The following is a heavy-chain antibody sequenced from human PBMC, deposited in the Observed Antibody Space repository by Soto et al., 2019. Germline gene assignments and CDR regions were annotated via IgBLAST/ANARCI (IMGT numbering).Heavy chain of an antibody. D-gene: IGHD3-3*01. J-gene: IGHJ3*02. CDR2: INPNSGGT. Sequence: GASVKVSCKASGYTFTGNYRHWVRQAPGQGLEWMGWINPNSGGTNYAQKFQGWVTMTRDTSISTAYMELSRLRSDDTAVYYCARAGGFWSGYWKGRNDAFDIWGQGTMVTVSS. CDR3: ARAGGFWSGYWKGRNDAFDI. V-gene: IGHV1-2*04. CDR1: GYTFTGNY.